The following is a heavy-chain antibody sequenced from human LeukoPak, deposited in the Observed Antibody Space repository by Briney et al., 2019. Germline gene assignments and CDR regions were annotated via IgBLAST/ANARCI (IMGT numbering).Heavy chain of an antibody. D-gene: IGHD3-3*01. Sequence: PGGPLRPSFAASGFTVNNNYMTWVRQAPGKGLDWVSVIDSDGNTYYADSVMGRFSISRDNSKNMVFLQMNSLRAEDTAVYYCARGPGIFGVAGDDAFDIWGQGTMVTVSS. CDR1: GFTVNNNY. V-gene: IGHV3-53*01. CDR3: ARGPGIFGVAGDDAFDI. J-gene: IGHJ3*02. CDR2: IDSDGNT.